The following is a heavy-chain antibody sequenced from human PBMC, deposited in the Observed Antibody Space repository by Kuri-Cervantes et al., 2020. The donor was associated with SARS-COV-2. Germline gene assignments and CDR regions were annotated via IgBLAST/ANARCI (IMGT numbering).Heavy chain of an antibody. CDR2: INSDGSST. D-gene: IGHD6-13*01. CDR1: GFIFSDYY. CDR3: ARGGVYDGFDI. J-gene: IGHJ3*02. Sequence: GGSLRLSCTASGFIFSDYYMTWIRQAPGKGLVWVSRINSDGSSTSYADSVKGRFTISRDNAKNTLYLQMNSLRAEDTAVYYCARGGVYDGFDIWGQGTMVTVSS. V-gene: IGHV3-74*01.